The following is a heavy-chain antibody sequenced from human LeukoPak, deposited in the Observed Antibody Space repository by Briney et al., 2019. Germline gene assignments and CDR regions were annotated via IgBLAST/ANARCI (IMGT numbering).Heavy chain of an antibody. CDR3: ARVLPTRKAAATNWFDP. V-gene: IGHV4-39*07. D-gene: IGHD6-13*01. J-gene: IGHJ5*02. CDR1: GGSISSSSYY. CDR2: IYYSGST. Sequence: PSETLSLTCTVSGGSISSSSYYWGWIRQPPGKGLEWIGSIYYSGSTNYNPSLKSRVTISVDTSKNQFSLKLSSVTAADTAVYYCARVLPTRKAAATNWFDPWGQGTLVTVSS.